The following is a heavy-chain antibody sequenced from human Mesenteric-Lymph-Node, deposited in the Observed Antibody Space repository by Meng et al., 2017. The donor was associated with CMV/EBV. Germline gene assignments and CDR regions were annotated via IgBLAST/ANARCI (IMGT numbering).Heavy chain of an antibody. CDR2: INHSGST. D-gene: IGHD1-14*01. CDR1: GGSFSAYY. V-gene: IGHV4-34*01. CDR3: ASLAPLNNTKDKIPSGY. Sequence: QVQLKQWGAGLWKHAGALFRTCAGSGGSFSAYYWSWIRQPPGKGLEWIGEINHSGSTNYNPSLKSRITISVDTSKNQFSLKLTSVTAADTAVYFCASLAPLNNTKDKIPSGYWGQGTLVTVSS. J-gene: IGHJ4*02.